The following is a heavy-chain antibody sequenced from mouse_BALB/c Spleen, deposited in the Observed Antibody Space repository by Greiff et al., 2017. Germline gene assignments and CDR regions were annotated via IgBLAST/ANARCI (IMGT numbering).Heavy chain of an antibody. CDR1: GFSLTSYG. CDR3: ARDRYYAMDY. Sequence: VKLVESGPGLVAPSQSLFITCTVSGFSLTSYGVHWVRQPPGKGLEWLGVIWAGGSTNYNSALMSRLSISKDNSKSQVFLKMNSLQTDDTAMYYCARDRYYAMDYWGQGTSVTVSS. CDR2: IWAGGST. J-gene: IGHJ4*01. V-gene: IGHV2-9*02.